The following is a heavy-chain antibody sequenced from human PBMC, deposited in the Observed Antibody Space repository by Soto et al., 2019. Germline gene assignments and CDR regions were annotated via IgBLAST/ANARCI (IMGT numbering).Heavy chain of an antibody. CDR2: INPNSGGT. D-gene: IGHD2-2*01. J-gene: IGHJ5*02. CDR1: GYTFTGYY. V-gene: IGHV1-2*02. CDR3: ARGIVVVPAANQWFYP. Sequence: ASVKVSCKASGYTFTGYYMHWVRQAPGQGLEWMGWINPNSGGTNYAQKLQGRVTMTTDTSTSTAYMELRSLRSDDTAVYYCARGIVVVPAANQWFYPWGQGTLVTVSS.